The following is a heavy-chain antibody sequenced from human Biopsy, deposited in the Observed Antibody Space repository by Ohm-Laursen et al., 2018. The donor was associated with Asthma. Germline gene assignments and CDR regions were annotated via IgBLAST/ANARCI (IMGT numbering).Heavy chain of an antibody. Sequence: SRRLSCSASGVTFGDYCMSWVRQVPGKGLEWVANIKHDGTEKNHVDSLKGRFTISRDNAKNSLYLQMNSLRAEDTAVYYCARTFHFWSPYHAEHYQLWGQGTLVTVSS. J-gene: IGHJ1*01. CDR3: ARTFHFWSPYHAEHYQL. V-gene: IGHV3-7*01. D-gene: IGHD3-3*02. CDR2: IKHDGTEK. CDR1: GVTFGDYC.